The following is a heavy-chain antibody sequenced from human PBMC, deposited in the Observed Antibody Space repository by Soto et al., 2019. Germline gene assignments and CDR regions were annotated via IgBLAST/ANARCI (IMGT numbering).Heavy chain of an antibody. D-gene: IGHD2-2*01. V-gene: IGHV1-69*13. CDR1: GGTFSSYA. J-gene: IGHJ4*02. CDR2: IIPIFGTA. CDR3: ARELRGISTSGKIDY. Sequence: SVKVSCNASGGTFSSYAISWVRQAPGQGLEWMGGIIPIFGTANYAQKFQGRVTITADESTSTAYMELSSLRSEDTAVYYCARELRGISTSGKIDYWGQGTLVTVSS.